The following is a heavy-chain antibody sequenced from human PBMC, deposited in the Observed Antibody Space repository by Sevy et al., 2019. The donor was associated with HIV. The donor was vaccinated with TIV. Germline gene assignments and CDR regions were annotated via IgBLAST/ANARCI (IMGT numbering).Heavy chain of an antibody. J-gene: IGHJ4*02. CDR1: GFIFSTSP. CDR2: LSYDDSDE. D-gene: IGHD3-10*01. CDR3: AKDDLGSIDY. V-gene: IGHV3-30-3*02. Sequence: GESLKISCAASGFIFSTSPMHWVRQAPGKGLECVAILSYDDSDENYADSVKGRITISRDNSKNTLYLQMNSLRTEDTAVYYCAKDDLGSIDYWGQGTLVTVSS.